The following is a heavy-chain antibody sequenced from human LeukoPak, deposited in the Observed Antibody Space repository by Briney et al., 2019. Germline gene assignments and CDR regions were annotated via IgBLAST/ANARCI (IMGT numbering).Heavy chain of an antibody. CDR1: GGSISSGGYS. J-gene: IGHJ3*02. V-gene: IGHV4-31*03. D-gene: IGHD1-26*01. CDR3: ARGGGTYNAFDI. Sequence: SETLSLTCTVSGGSISSGGYSWSWIRQHPGKGLEWIGYIYYSGSTYYNPSLKSRVTISVDTSKNQFSLKLSSVTAADTAVYYCARGGGTYNAFDIWGQGTMVTVSS. CDR2: IYYSGST.